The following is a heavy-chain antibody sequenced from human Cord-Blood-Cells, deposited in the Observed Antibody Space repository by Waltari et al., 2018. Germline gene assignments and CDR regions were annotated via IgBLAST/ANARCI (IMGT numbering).Heavy chain of an antibody. V-gene: IGHV1-2*04. Sequence: QVQLVQSGAEVKKPGASVKVSCKASGYTFTGYYMHWVRQAPGQGLEWMGWINPNSGGTNYAQKVQGWVTMTRDTSISTAYMELSRLRSDDTAVYYCARDGYYGSGSYDAFDIWGQGTMVTVSS. J-gene: IGHJ3*02. D-gene: IGHD3-10*01. CDR3: ARDGYYGSGSYDAFDI. CDR2: INPNSGGT. CDR1: GYTFTGYY.